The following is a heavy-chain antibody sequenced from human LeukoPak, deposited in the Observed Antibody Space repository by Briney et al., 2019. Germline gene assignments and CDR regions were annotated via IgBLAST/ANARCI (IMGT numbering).Heavy chain of an antibody. J-gene: IGHJ6*03. D-gene: IGHD2-2*01. CDR3: ARAKALGYCSSTSCYGAYYYYYIDV. CDR1: GGSFSGYY. CDR2: INHSGST. Sequence: SETLSLTCAVYGGSFSGYYWSWLRQPPGKGLEWIGEINHSGSTNYNPSLKSRVTISVDTSKNQFSLKQSSVTAADTAVYYCARAKALGYCSSTSCYGAYYYYYIDVWGKGTTVTLCS. V-gene: IGHV4-34*01.